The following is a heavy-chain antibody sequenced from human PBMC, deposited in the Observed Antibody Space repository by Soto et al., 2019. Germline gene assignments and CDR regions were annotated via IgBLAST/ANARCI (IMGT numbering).Heavy chain of an antibody. CDR2: MNPDSGDT. J-gene: IGHJ4*02. CDR3: VRQTGGVATPGDDY. CDR1: GYPFSAFD. D-gene: IGHD2-15*01. Sequence: QVQLVQSGAEVKKPGASVKVSCEASGYPFSAFDINWVRQAGGQGLEWMGWMNPDSGDTAFAQRFQDRITMTRSTSISTAYMELSRLTSYDTAVYFCVRQTGGVATPGDDYWGQGTLVTVSS. V-gene: IGHV1-8*01.